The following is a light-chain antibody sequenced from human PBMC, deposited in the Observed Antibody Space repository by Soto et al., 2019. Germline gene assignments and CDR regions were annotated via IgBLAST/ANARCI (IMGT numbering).Light chain of an antibody. Sequence: SALTQPASVSGSPGQSITISCTGTSTDIGAYNFVSWFQHHPGKAPKLILFEVRIRPSGVSNRFSGSRSGNTASLTISGLQAEDEADYYCSSYTDSSNYVFGTGTKVTVL. CDR2: EVR. CDR1: STDIGAYNF. J-gene: IGLJ1*01. V-gene: IGLV2-14*01. CDR3: SSYTDSSNYV.